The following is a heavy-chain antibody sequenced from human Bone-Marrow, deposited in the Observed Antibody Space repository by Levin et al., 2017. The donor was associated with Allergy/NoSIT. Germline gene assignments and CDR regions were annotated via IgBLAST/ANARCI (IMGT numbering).Heavy chain of an antibody. V-gene: IGHV4-30-4*01. J-gene: IGHJ5*02. CDR3: ARDLLLRRGGWFDP. CDR2: IYYSGST. D-gene: IGHD3-10*01. CDR1: GGSISSGDYY. Sequence: SETLSLTCTVSGGSISSGDYYWSWIRQPPGKGLEWIGYIYYSGSTYYNPSLKSRVTISVDTSKNQFSLKLSSVTAADTAVYYCARDLLLRRGGWFDPWGQGTLVTVSS.